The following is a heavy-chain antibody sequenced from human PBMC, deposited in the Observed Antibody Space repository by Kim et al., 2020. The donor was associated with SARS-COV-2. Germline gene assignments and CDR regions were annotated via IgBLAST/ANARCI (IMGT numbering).Heavy chain of an antibody. J-gene: IGHJ4*02. CDR2: MHYSGRT. V-gene: IGHV4-61*08. D-gene: IGHD2-15*01. CDR3: AILRDTWYVEY. Sequence: SETLSLTCSVSGVSVNTHDYFCSWIRQPPGKGLEWIGYMHYSGRTSDNPSLKSRVTISVDTSKNQFSLKLTSVTAADTAVYYCAILRDTWYVEYWGQGTLVPVSS. CDR1: GVSVNTHDYF.